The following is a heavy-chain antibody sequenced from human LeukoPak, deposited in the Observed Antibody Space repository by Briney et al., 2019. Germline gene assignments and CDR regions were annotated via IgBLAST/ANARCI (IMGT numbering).Heavy chain of an antibody. Sequence: SETLSLTCTVSGGSISSGDYYWSWIRQPPGKGLEWIGYIYYSGSTYYNPSLKSRVTISVDTSKNQFSLKLSSVTAADTAVYYCARDDGSGNSDAFDIWGQGTMVTVSS. CDR1: GGSISSGDYY. J-gene: IGHJ3*02. CDR2: IYYSGST. V-gene: IGHV4-30-4*01. CDR3: ARDDGSGNSDAFDI. D-gene: IGHD3-10*01.